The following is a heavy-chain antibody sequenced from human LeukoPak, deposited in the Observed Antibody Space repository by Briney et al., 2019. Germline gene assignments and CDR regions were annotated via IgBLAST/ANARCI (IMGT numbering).Heavy chain of an antibody. Sequence: SGPTLVKPTQILTLTCTFSGFSLSTSAVGVGWIRQPPGKALEWLALIYWDDDKRYSPSLKSRLTITKDTSKSQVVLAMSNMDPVDTATYYCAHRNPQSMAYYFDYWGQGTLVTVSS. J-gene: IGHJ4*02. CDR1: GFSLSTSAVG. V-gene: IGHV2-5*02. CDR3: AHRNPQSMAYYFDY. CDR2: IYWDDDK. D-gene: IGHD2/OR15-2a*01.